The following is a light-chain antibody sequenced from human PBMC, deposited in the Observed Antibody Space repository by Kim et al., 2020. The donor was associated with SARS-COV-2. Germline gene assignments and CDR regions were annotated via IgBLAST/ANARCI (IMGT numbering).Light chain of an antibody. CDR1: KMISSN. V-gene: IGKV3-15*01. Sequence: SGAPGASASRACPASKMISSNLCWHQQKPGQGLRVFRDGGSARAAGIPARFSGSGAGTEFTLTISGLQYDELASYYWQQNHYWRAFGQGTRLEIK. CDR3: QQNHYWRA. J-gene: IGKJ5*01. CDR2: GGS.